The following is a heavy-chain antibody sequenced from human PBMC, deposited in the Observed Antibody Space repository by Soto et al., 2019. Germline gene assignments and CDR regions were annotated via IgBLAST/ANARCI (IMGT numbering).Heavy chain of an antibody. Sequence: GGSLRLSCAASGFTFSSYAMHWVRQAPGKGLEWVAVISYDGSNKYYADSVKGRFTISRDNSKNTLYLQMNSLRAEDTAVYYCARLKLDQTYKTYYDILTGVIDYWGQGTLVTVSS. CDR1: GFTFSSYA. D-gene: IGHD3-9*01. J-gene: IGHJ4*02. V-gene: IGHV3-30-3*01. CDR3: ARLKLDQTYKTYYDILTGVIDY. CDR2: ISYDGSNK.